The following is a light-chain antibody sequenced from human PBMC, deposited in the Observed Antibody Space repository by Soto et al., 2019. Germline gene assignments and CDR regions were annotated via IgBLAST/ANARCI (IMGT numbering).Light chain of an antibody. V-gene: IGKV1-33*01. CDR1: QDINNF. Sequence: DIQVTQSPSSLSASVGDRVTITCQASQDINNFLNWYQQKPGKAPKLLIYAASNLEPGVPSRFSGGGSGTDFTFTINSLQPDDIATYYCQQYDKLLFGGGTKVDIK. CDR2: AAS. J-gene: IGKJ4*01. CDR3: QQYDKLL.